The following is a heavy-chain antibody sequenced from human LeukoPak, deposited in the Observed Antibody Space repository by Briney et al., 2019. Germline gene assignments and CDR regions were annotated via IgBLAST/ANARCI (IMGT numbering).Heavy chain of an antibody. V-gene: IGHV4-39*01. J-gene: IGHJ4*02. D-gene: IGHD4-11*01. CDR1: GGSISSSSYY. CDR2: VYYSGST. Sequence: SETLSLTCTVSGGSISSSSYYWSWIRQPPGKGLEWIGSVYYSGSTYYNPSLKSRITISVDTSKNQFSLNLSPVTAADTAVYYCARRSVYSYFDYWGQGTLATSPQ. CDR3: ARRSVYSYFDY.